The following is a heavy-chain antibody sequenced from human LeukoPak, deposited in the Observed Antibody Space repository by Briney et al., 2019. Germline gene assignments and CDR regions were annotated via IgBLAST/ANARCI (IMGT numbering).Heavy chain of an antibody. J-gene: IGHJ5*02. V-gene: IGHV3-48*03. CDR2: ITISGHTK. Sequence: RGSLRLSCAASGFDLNTYEMNWVRQAPGKGLEWIADITISGHTKNYADSVKGRFTISRDNAGTSLYLQMNSLRVEDTGVYYCARGDPHADLWGQGTLVTVSS. CDR3: ARGDPHADL. CDR1: GFDLNTYE.